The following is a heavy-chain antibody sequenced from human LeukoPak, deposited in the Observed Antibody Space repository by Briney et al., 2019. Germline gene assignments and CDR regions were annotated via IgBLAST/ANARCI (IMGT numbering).Heavy chain of an antibody. D-gene: IGHD5-12*01. Sequence: SETLSLTCAVYGGSFSGYYWSWIRQPPGKGVEWIGEINHSGSTNYNPSLKSRVTISVDTSKNQFSLKLSSVTAADTAVYYCARGRGEDGYNYLAIPLDYWGQGTLVTVSS. V-gene: IGHV4-34*01. J-gene: IGHJ4*02. CDR2: INHSGST. CDR3: ARGRGEDGYNYLAIPLDY. CDR1: GGSFSGYY.